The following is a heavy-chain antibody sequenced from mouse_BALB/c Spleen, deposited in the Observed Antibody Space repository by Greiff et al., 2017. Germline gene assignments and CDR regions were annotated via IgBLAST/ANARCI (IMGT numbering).Heavy chain of an antibody. D-gene: IGHD2-1*01. CDR2: ISSGGST. CDR1: GFTFSSYA. CDR3: ARDSGKSYSFDY. V-gene: IGHV5-6-5*01. J-gene: IGHJ2*01. Sequence: EVMLVESGGGLVKPGGSLKLSCAASGFTFSSYAMSWVRQTPEKRLEWVASISSGGSTYYPDSVKGRFTISRDNARNILYLQMSSLRSEDTAMYYCARDSGKSYSFDYWGQGTTLTVSS.